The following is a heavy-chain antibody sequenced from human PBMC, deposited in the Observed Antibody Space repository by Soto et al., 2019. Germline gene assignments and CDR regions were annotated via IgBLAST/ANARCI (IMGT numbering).Heavy chain of an antibody. CDR1: GFTFSSYS. V-gene: IGHV3-21*01. CDR3: ARDIYTSGWYYFDY. D-gene: IGHD6-19*01. J-gene: IGHJ4*02. CDR2: ISTGSSYI. Sequence: SLRLSCAASGFTFSSYSMSWVRQAPGKGLEWVSSISTGSSYIYYADSVKGRFTISRDNAKNSLYLQMNSLRAEDTAVYYCARDIYTSGWYYFDYWGQGTLVTVSS.